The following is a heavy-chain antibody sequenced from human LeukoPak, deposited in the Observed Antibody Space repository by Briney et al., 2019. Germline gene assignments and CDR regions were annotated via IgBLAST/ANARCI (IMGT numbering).Heavy chain of an antibody. Sequence: PGGSLRLSCAASGFTFSDYYMTWIRRAPGKGLEWVSYISSSVNTIYYADSVKGRFTISRDNAKNSLYLQMSSLRAEDTAVYYCARVGRAIAAAGFGAFDIWGQGTMVTVSS. CDR3: ARVGRAIAAAGFGAFDI. D-gene: IGHD6-13*01. J-gene: IGHJ3*02. V-gene: IGHV3-11*01. CDR2: ISSSVNTI. CDR1: GFTFSDYY.